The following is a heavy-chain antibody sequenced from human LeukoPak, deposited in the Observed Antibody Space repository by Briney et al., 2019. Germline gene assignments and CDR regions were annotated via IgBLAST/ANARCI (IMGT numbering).Heavy chain of an antibody. D-gene: IGHD6-6*01. J-gene: IGHJ3*02. CDR2: INPNSGDT. CDR3: ARTRSSSSYDAFDN. V-gene: IGHV1-2*02. Sequence: ASVKVSCKASGYTFTSYDINWVRQATGQGLEWMGWINPNSGDTNYAQKFQGRVTMTRDTSISTAYMELSRLRSDDTAVYYCARTRSSSSYDAFDNWGQGTMVTVSS. CDR1: GYTFTSYD.